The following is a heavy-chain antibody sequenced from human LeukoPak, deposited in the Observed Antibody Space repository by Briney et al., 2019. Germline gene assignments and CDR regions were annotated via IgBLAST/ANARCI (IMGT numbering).Heavy chain of an antibody. D-gene: IGHD5-12*01. CDR2: INPNSGGT. Sequence: ASVKVSCKASGYTFTGYYMHWVRQAPGQGLEWMGWINPNSGGTSYAQKFQGRVTMTRDTSVTTAYMELSRLRSDDTAVYYCARVSGDDEPFEYWGQGTLVTVSS. V-gene: IGHV1-2*02. CDR3: ARVSGDDEPFEY. CDR1: GYTFTGYY. J-gene: IGHJ4*02.